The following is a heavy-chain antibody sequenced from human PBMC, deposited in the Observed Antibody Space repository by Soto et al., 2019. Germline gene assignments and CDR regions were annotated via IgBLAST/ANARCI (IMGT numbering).Heavy chain of an antibody. CDR3: ATVVMRDGDPQERYYFDN. V-gene: IGHV1-24*01. Sequence: SGKVSCKVSGYTLTELSMHWVRQAPGKGLEWMGGFDPEDGETIYAQKFQGRVTMTEDTSTDTAYMELSSLRSEDTAAYYSATVVMRDGDPQERYYFDNWSQRPLGSGSS. CDR2: FDPEDGET. J-gene: IGHJ4*02. CDR1: GYTLTELS. D-gene: IGHD3-16*01.